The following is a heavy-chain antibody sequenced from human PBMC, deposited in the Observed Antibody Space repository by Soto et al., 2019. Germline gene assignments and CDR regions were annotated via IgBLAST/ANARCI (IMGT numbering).Heavy chain of an antibody. CDR1: GFTFSSYW. D-gene: IGHD6-13*01. V-gene: IGHV3-74*01. Sequence: GGSLRLSCAASGFTFSSYWMHWVRQAPGKGLVWVSRINSDGSSTSYADSVKGRFTISRDNAKNTLYLQMSRLRSDDTAVYYCARAGYSSSWLFDPWGQGTLVTVSS. J-gene: IGHJ5*02. CDR2: INSDGSST. CDR3: ARAGYSSSWLFDP.